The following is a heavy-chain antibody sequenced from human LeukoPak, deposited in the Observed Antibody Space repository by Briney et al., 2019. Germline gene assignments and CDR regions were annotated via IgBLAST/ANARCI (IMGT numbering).Heavy chain of an antibody. J-gene: IGHJ3*02. CDR3: ARPLRAYYYDSSGFEYAFDI. CDR1: GGSISSSNW. D-gene: IGHD3-22*01. V-gene: IGHV4-4*02. Sequence: PSETLSLTCDVSGGSISSSNWWSWVRQSPEKGLEWLAEIYHSGNFNRNPSLKSRVTISVDKSKNQFSLNLTSVTAADTAVYYCARPLRAYYYDSSGFEYAFDIWGQGTMVTVSS. CDR2: IYHSGNF.